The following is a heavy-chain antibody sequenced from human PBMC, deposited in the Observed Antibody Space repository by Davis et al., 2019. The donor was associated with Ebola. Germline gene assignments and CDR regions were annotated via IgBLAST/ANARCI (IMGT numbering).Heavy chain of an antibody. J-gene: IGHJ6*02. CDR1: GGSFSGYY. Sequence: PSETLSLTCAVYGGSFSGYYWSWIRQPPGKGLEWIGEINHSGSTNYNPSLKSRVTISVDTSKNQFSLKLSSVTAADTAVYYCARGEQPRYSGSYPVGYYYYGMDVWGQGTTVTVSS. CDR3: ARGEQPRYSGSYPVGYYYYGMDV. D-gene: IGHD1-26*01. CDR2: INHSGST. V-gene: IGHV4-34*01.